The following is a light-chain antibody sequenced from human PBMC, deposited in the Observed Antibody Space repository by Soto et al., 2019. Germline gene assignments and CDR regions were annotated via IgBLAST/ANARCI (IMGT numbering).Light chain of an antibody. Sequence: EIVLTQSPATLSLSPGEGATLSCRASQSIHNYLAWYQQKPSQVPRLLIYDVSNRATGIPARFSGSGSGTVFTLTISSLEPDDFAVYYCQQRSNWPLTFGGGTKV. CDR2: DVS. CDR3: QQRSNWPLT. CDR1: QSIHNY. V-gene: IGKV3-11*01. J-gene: IGKJ4*01.